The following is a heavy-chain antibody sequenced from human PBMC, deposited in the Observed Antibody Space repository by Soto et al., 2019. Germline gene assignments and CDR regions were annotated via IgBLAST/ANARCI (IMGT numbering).Heavy chain of an antibody. J-gene: IGHJ5*02. D-gene: IGHD3-3*01. CDR2: VYSSGGT. V-gene: IGHV4-4*07. CDR3: ARGQRFSDWFDT. Sequence: SETLSLTCTVSGGSMTSYYWTWIRQPAGKGLEWIGRVYSSGGTHYNPSLKSRVTISLDTSKNQFSLRLLSVTDADTAVYFCARGQRFSDWFDTLGQGTLVTVSS. CDR1: GGSMTSYY.